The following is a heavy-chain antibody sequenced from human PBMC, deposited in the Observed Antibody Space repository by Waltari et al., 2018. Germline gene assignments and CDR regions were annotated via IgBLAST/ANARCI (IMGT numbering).Heavy chain of an antibody. CDR2: ISSRGSTI. CDR3: ARDWSARLGGVLDY. D-gene: IGHD6-19*01. Sequence: EVQLVESGGGLVQPGGSLRLSCAASGFTFSSYEMNWVRQAPGKGLEWVSYISSRGSTIYYADSVKGRFTISRDNAKNSLYLQMNSLRAEDTAVYYCARDWSARLGGVLDYWGQGTLVTVSS. J-gene: IGHJ4*02. CDR1: GFTFSSYE. V-gene: IGHV3-48*03.